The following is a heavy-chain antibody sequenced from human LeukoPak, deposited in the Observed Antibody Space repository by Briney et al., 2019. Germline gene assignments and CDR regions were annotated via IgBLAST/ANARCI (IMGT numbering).Heavy chain of an antibody. CDR3: ARVSQLTRSYYMDV. D-gene: IGHD2-2*01. V-gene: IGHV4-59*01. CDR2: IYYSGST. CDR1: GGSISSYY. Sequence: KSSETLSLTCTVSGGSISSYYWSWIRQPPGKGLERIGYIYYSGSTNYNPSLKSRVTISVDTSKNQFSLKLSSVTAADTAVYYCARVSQLTRSYYMDVWGKGTTVTVSS. J-gene: IGHJ6*03.